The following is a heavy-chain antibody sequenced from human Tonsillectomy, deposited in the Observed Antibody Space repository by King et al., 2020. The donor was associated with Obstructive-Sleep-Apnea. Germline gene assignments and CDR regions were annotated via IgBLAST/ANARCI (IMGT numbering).Heavy chain of an antibody. V-gene: IGHV4-30-4*07. CDR3: ARLVTIFGVVIERFDY. CDR1: GGSISSGGYS. Sequence: QLQESGPGLVKPSQTLSLTCAVSGGSISSGGYSWTWIRQPPGKGLEWIGYIYSSGSTYYNPSLNSRVTISVDTSKNHFSLNLSSVTAADTAVYYCARLVTIFGVVIERFDYWGQGTLVTVSS. D-gene: IGHD3-3*01. CDR2: IYSSGST. J-gene: IGHJ4*02.